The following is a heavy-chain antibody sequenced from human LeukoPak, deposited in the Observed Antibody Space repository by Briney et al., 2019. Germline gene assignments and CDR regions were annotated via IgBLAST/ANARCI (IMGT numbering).Heavy chain of an antibody. Sequence: KPSETLSLACAVYGGTFSGYYWSWIRQSPGKGLEWIGEINPGGSTNHNPSLESRVIISVDTSKNQFSLKMDSVRAADTAVYYCAREDCSGGDCTSFDYWGQGTLVTVSS. CDR1: GGTFSGYY. V-gene: IGHV4-34*01. D-gene: IGHD2-15*01. CDR2: INPGGST. J-gene: IGHJ4*02. CDR3: AREDCSGGDCTSFDY.